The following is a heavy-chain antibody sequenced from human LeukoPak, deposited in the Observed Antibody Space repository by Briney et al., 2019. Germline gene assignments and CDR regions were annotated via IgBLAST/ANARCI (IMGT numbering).Heavy chain of an antibody. Sequence: PGGSLRLSCAASGFTFSSSAMHWVRQAPGKGLEWVAVISNDGNYKSYADSVRGRFTISRDNSKNTLCLQMNSLRPEDTALYYCARGFRDYGDYSYYFDYWGQGTLVTVSS. CDR2: ISNDGNYK. V-gene: IGHV3-30-3*01. CDR1: GFTFSSSA. CDR3: ARGFRDYGDYSYYFDY. D-gene: IGHD4-17*01. J-gene: IGHJ4*02.